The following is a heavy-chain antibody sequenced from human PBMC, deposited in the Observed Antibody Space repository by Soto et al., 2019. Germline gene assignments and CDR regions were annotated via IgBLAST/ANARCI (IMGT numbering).Heavy chain of an antibody. J-gene: IGHJ4*02. V-gene: IGHV1-69*12. Sequence: QVQLMQSGAEVKKPGSSVKVSCKASGGTFSSDSFSWVRQAPGQGLEWMGGIIPMFDTPIYAQKFQDRVTITADESTSTAYMQLSSLRSGDTAVYYCARSGGLDRDFNYWGQGSLVTVSS. CDR2: IIPMFDTP. CDR1: GGTFSSDS. D-gene: IGHD2-15*01. CDR3: ARSGGLDRDFNY.